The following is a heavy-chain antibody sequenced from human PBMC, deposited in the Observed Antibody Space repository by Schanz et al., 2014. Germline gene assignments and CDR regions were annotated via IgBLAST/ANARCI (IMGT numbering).Heavy chain of an antibody. V-gene: IGHV3-7*01. CDR1: GFILSNSW. CDR2: IKQDGSEK. D-gene: IGHD3-3*01. CDR3: ARGVRIDY. J-gene: IGHJ4*02. Sequence: EVQLVESGGGLVQPGGSLRLSCAASGFILSNSWMSWVRQAPGKGLEWVANIKQDGSEKYYVDSVKGRFTISRDNAKNSLYLQMNSLTAEDAAVYYCARGVRIDYWGQGTLVTVSS.